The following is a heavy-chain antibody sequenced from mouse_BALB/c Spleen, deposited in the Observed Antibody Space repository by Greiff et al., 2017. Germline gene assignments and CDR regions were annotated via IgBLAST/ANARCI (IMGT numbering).Heavy chain of an antibody. CDR2: IRNKANGYTT. D-gene: IGHD4-1*01. V-gene: IGHV7-3*02. CDR3: ARASNWDWFAY. Sequence: EVMLVESGGGLVQPGGSLRLSCATSGFTFTDYYMSWVRQPPGKALEWLGFIRNKANGYTTEYSASVKGRFTISRDNSQSILYLQMNTLRAEDSATYYCARASNWDWFAYWGQGTLVTVSA. CDR1: GFTFTDYY. J-gene: IGHJ3*01.